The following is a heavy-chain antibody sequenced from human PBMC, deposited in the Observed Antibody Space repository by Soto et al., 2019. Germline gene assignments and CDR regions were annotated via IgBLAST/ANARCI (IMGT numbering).Heavy chain of an antibody. CDR2: TYYRSKWYN. CDR3: ARDNVGAVSAFGI. Sequence: PSQTLSLTCAISGDSVSSNSAAWNWIRQSPSRGLEWLGRTYYRSKWYNAYAISVKRRITINPDTSKNQFSLQLDCVTPEDTALYYCARDNVGAVSAFGIWGQGTMVTVS. V-gene: IGHV6-1*01. CDR1: GDSVSSNSAA. D-gene: IGHD1-26*01. J-gene: IGHJ3*02.